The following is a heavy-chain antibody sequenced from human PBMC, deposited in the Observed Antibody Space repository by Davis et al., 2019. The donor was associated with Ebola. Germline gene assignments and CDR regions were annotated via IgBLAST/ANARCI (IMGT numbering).Heavy chain of an antibody. CDR1: GGSFSGYY. CDR2: INHSGFT. CDR3: ARDLSITIFGVINHYGLDV. J-gene: IGHJ6*02. V-gene: IGHV4-34*01. D-gene: IGHD3-3*01. Sequence: SETLSLTCAVYGGSFSGYYWNWIRQPPGGGLEWIGEINHSGFTNYNPSLKSRVTMSVDTSKNQFSLEVSSVTAADTAVYYCARDLSITIFGVINHYGLDVWGQGTTVTVSS.